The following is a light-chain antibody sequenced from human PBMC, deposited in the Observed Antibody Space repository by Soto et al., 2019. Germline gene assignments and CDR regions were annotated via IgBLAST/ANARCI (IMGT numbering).Light chain of an antibody. CDR1: QSVSSN. Sequence: EIVMTQSPATLSVSPGERATLSCRASQSVSSNLAWYQQKPGQAPRLLIYGASTRATGIPARFSGSGSGTEFTLTISSLQSEDFAVYYCHQYNNWPRTFGQGPKVEIK. J-gene: IGKJ1*01. CDR3: HQYNNWPRT. V-gene: IGKV3-15*01. CDR2: GAS.